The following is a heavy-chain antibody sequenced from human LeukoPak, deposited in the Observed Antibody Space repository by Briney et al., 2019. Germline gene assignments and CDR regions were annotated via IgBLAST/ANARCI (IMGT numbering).Heavy chain of an antibody. Sequence: GGSLRLSCAASGFSFSNCSMNWVRQAPGKGLEWVSSISSSSTYIYYADSLEGRFTISRDNVRNSLYLQMNSLRAEDTAVYYCAGDYEGNLAFDIWGQGTMVTVSS. J-gene: IGHJ3*02. D-gene: IGHD4-23*01. V-gene: IGHV3-21*01. CDR3: AGDYEGNLAFDI. CDR2: ISSSSTYI. CDR1: GFSFSNCS.